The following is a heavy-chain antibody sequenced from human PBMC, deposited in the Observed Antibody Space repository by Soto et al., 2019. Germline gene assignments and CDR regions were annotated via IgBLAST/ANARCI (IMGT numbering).Heavy chain of an antibody. CDR2: ISGSGGST. J-gene: IGHJ4*02. V-gene: IGHV3-23*01. CDR3: AKDSRIVVVVAASGAYFVY. D-gene: IGHD2-15*01. Sequence: EVQLLESGGGLVQPGGSLRLSCAASGFTFSSYAMSWVRQAPGKGLAWVSAISGSGGSTYYADAVKGRFTIARDNAKNTLYLQMNSLRAEDTAVYYCAKDSRIVVVVAASGAYFVYWGQGTLVTVSS. CDR1: GFTFSSYA.